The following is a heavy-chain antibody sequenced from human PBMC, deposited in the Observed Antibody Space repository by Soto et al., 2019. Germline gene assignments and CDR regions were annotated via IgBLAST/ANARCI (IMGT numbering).Heavy chain of an antibody. CDR2: SSTANGDT. CDR3: AGGTAAGILSL. Sequence: ASVNVSCKASGYSLPTYGVSWVRQAPGQGLEWMGWSSTANGDTNYLHKLRGRVTMTTDTSTRTAYMELRNLRSDDTAVYFCAGGTAAGILSLWGPGTLVPSPQ. D-gene: IGHD6-13*01. CDR1: GYSLPTYG. J-gene: IGHJ4*02. V-gene: IGHV1-18*04.